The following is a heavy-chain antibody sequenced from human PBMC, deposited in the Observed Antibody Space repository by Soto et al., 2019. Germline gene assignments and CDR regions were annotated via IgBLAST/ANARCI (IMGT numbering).Heavy chain of an antibody. Sequence: GGSLNLSGPPSGFPSVANSLGGFRQAPGKGLECASVIYSGGSTYYADSVKGRFTISRDNSKNTLYLQMNSLRAEDTAVYYCARDRIPTGMDVWGQGTTVTVSS. V-gene: IGHV3-66*01. CDR1: GFPSVANS. CDR2: IYSGGST. CDR3: ARDRIPTGMDV. J-gene: IGHJ6*02.